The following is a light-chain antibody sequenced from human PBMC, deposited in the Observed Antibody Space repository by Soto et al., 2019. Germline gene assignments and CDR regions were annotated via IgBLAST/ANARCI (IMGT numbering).Light chain of an antibody. Sequence: EIVLTQSPGTLSLSPGERATLSCRASQSISSNYLAWYQQKPGQAPRLLIYGASSRATGMPDRFSGSGSGTDFTLTISRLEPEDFAVYYCQQYGSSPPITFGQGTRWRL. CDR1: QSISSNY. CDR3: QQYGSSPPIT. V-gene: IGKV3-20*01. CDR2: GAS. J-gene: IGKJ5*01.